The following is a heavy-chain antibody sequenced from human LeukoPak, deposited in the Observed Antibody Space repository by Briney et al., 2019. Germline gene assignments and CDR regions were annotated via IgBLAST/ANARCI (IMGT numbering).Heavy chain of an antibody. CDR3: AKAGGNTAMVTSSSFDY. D-gene: IGHD5-18*01. J-gene: IGHJ4*02. V-gene: IGHV3-23*01. Sequence: GGSLRLSCAASGFTFSSYGMSWVRQAPGKGLEWVSAISGSGGSTYYADSVKGRFTISRDNSKNTLYLQMNSLRAEDTAVYYCAKAGGNTAMVTSSSFDYWGQGTLVTVSS. CDR1: GFTFSSYG. CDR2: ISGSGGST.